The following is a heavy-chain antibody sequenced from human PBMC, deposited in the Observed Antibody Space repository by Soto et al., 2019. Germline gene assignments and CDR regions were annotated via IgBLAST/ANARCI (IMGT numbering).Heavy chain of an antibody. V-gene: IGHV5-51*01. J-gene: IGHJ4*02. CDR2: IYPRDSDT. Sequence: GESLKPSCKGSGYSFITYWIGWVRQMPGKGLEWMGIIYPRDSDTRYSPSFEGQVTMSVDKSISTAHLQWSSLKASDTGMYYCERRDVHNSFDYWGQGTLVTVYS. CDR3: ERRDVHNSFDY. CDR1: GYSFITYW.